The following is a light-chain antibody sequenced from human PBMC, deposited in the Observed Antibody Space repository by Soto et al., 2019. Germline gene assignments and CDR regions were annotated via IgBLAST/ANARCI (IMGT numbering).Light chain of an antibody. V-gene: IGKV1-27*01. CDR2: AAS. CDR1: QGITKY. CDR3: QEYNSVHGWT. J-gene: IGKJ1*01. Sequence: DIQMTQSPSSLSASVGDRVTITCRASQGITKYLAWYQQKPGTVLKLLIYAASTLQSGVPSRFSGSGSGTDCTLTISSLQPEDVATYYCQEYNSVHGWTFDQGTKVEIK.